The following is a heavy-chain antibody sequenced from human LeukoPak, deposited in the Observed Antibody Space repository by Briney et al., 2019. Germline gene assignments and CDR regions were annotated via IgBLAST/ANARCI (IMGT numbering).Heavy chain of an antibody. Sequence: PSETLSLTCTVSGGSISSSSYYWGWIRQPPGKGLEWIGRIYYSGSTYYNPSLKSRVTISVDTSKNQFSLKLSSVTAADTAVYYCARASGGSPIDYWGQGTLVTVSS. CDR1: GGSISSSSYY. CDR3: ARASGGSPIDY. J-gene: IGHJ4*02. CDR2: IYYSGST. D-gene: IGHD2-15*01. V-gene: IGHV4-39*07.